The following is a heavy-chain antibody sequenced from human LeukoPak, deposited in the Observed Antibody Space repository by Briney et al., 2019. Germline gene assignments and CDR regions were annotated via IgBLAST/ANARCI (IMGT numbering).Heavy chain of an antibody. Sequence: SVTVTLMSTVSSFTINGDNGDGQGLRQHPGKGLGWIGNIYYRGSTYNNPSRKSRITISVNTSKDHFSLKLSSVRAADTAVYYCARGVELLGANTLAYWGQGTLVTVSS. CDR1: SFTINGDNGD. V-gene: IGHV4-31*03. CDR2: IYYRGST. CDR3: ARGVELLGANTLAY. J-gene: IGHJ4*02. D-gene: IGHD1-7*01.